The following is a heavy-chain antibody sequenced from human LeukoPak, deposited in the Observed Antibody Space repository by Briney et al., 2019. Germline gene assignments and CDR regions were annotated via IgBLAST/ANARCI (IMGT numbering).Heavy chain of an antibody. J-gene: IGHJ4*02. Sequence: PGGSLRLSCASSGFTFSSYDMHWVRQAPGKGLEWVAFIRYDGNIKYFADSVKGRFTISRDSSKNTLYLQMDSLRAEDTAVYYCAADWPLDYWGQGTLVTVSS. CDR3: AADWPLDY. CDR1: GFTFSSYD. CDR2: IRYDGNIK. D-gene: IGHD3/OR15-3a*01. V-gene: IGHV3-30*02.